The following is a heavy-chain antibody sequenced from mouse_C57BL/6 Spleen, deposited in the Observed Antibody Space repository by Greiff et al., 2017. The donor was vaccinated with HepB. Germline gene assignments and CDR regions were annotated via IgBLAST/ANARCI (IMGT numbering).Heavy chain of an antibody. J-gene: IGHJ2*01. D-gene: IGHD1-1*01. CDR2: IDPEVGET. CDR3: ARFITTVVVSDY. CDR1: GFNIKDYY. V-gene: IGHV14-2*01. Sequence: EVKLQESGAELVKPGASVKLSCTASGFNIKDYYMHWVKQRTEQGLEWIGRIDPEVGETKYAPKFQGKATITADTSSNTAYLQLSSLTSEDTAVYYCARFITTVVVSDYWGQGTTLTVSS.